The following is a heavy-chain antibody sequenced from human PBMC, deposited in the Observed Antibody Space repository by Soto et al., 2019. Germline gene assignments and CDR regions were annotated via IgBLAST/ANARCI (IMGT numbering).Heavy chain of an antibody. CDR3: TTARGTYGAEYFQH. CDR1: GFTFTNAW. V-gene: IGHV3-15*01. CDR2: IKSKTDGGTT. Sequence: GSLRLSCAASGFTFTNAWMSWVRQAPGKGLEWVGRIKSKTDGGTTDYAAPAKGRFTISRDDSKNTLYLQMNSLKTEDTAVYYCTTARGTYGAEYFQHWGQGTLVTVSS. D-gene: IGHD4-17*01. J-gene: IGHJ1*01.